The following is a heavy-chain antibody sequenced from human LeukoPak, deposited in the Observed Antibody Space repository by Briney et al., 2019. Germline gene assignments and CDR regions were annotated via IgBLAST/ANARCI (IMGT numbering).Heavy chain of an antibody. V-gene: IGHV1-18*01. CDR1: GYTFTSYG. J-gene: IGHJ5*02. Sequence: ASVKVSCKASGYTFTSYGISWVRQAPGQGLEWMGWFSGYSGNTNYAQKLQGRVTMTTDTSTSTAYMELRSLRSDDTAVYYCAREGPGWQWHGNWFDPWGQGTLVTVSS. CDR3: AREGPGWQWHGNWFDP. D-gene: IGHD6-19*01. CDR2: FSGYSGNT.